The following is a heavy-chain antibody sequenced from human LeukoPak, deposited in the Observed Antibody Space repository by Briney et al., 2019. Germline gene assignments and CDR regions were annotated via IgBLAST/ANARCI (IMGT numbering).Heavy chain of an antibody. Sequence: GGSLRLSCAASGFTFSSYAMSWVRQAPGKGLEWVSAISGSGGSTYYADSVKGRFTISRDNSKNTLYLQMNSLTAEDTAVYYGAKDLPPFIVVVPAAMEGWYDPWGQGTLVTVSS. CDR3: AKDLPPFIVVVPAAMEGWYDP. CDR2: ISGSGGST. J-gene: IGHJ5*02. V-gene: IGHV3-23*01. CDR1: GFTFSSYA. D-gene: IGHD2-2*01.